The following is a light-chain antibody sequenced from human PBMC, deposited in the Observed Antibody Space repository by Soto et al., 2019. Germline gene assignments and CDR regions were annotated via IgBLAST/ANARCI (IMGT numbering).Light chain of an antibody. CDR2: DVS. Sequence: QSALTQPASVSGSPGQSITISCTGTSSDVGGYNYVSWYQQYPGKAPKLMIYDVSSRPSGVSYRFSGSKSDNTASLTISGLQAEDEADYYCSSYTSSTTLGVFGGGTKVTVL. CDR3: SSYTSSTTLGV. CDR1: SSDVGGYNY. V-gene: IGLV2-14*01. J-gene: IGLJ2*01.